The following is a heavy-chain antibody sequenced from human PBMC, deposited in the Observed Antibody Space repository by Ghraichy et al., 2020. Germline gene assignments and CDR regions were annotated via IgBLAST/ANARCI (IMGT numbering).Heavy chain of an antibody. Sequence: SETLSLTCTVSGGSISSYYWSWIRQPPGKGLEWIGYIYYSGSTNYNPSLKSRVTISVDTSKNQFSLKLSSVTAADTAVYYCARDKSTVYGSSTSYHYYYGMDVWGQGTTVTVSS. J-gene: IGHJ6*02. CDR2: IYYSGST. V-gene: IGHV4-59*01. CDR1: GGSISSYY. CDR3: ARDKSTVYGSSTSYHYYYGMDV. D-gene: IGHD2-2*01.